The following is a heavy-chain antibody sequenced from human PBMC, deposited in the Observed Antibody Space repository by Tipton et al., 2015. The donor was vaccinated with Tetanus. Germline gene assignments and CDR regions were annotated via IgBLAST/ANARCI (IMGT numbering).Heavy chain of an antibody. V-gene: IGHV4-4*07. Sequence: LRLSCTVSGVSISGYYWSWIRQPAGKGLEWIGRVDRSGTTTYSPSLKGRVTMSLDTSKNQFSLKLTSVTAADTAMYYCARGSDIVVVPGVTRADWFDPWGQGTLVTVSS. CDR2: VDRSGTT. CDR1: GVSISGYY. J-gene: IGHJ5*02. D-gene: IGHD2-2*01. CDR3: ARGSDIVVVPGVTRADWFDP.